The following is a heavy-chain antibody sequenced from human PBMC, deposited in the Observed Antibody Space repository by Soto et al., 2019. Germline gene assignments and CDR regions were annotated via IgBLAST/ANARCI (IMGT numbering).Heavy chain of an antibody. D-gene: IGHD3-9*01. V-gene: IGHV4-34*01. Sequence: SETLSLTCAVYGGSFSGYYWSWIRQPPGKGLEWIGEINHSGSTNYNPSLKSRVTISVDTSKNPFSLKLSSVTAADTAVYYCARCPNLLRYFDWPQGVRYYYMDVWGKGTTVTVSS. J-gene: IGHJ6*03. CDR2: INHSGST. CDR3: ARCPNLLRYFDWPQGVRYYYMDV. CDR1: GGSFSGYY.